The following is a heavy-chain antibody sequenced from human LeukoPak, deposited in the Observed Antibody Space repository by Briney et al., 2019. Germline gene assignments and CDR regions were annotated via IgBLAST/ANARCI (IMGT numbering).Heavy chain of an antibody. J-gene: IGHJ3*02. CDR2: IKQDGSEK. V-gene: IGHV3-7*04. Sequence: GGSLRLSCAASGFTVSGKYMSWVRQAPGKGLEWVANIKQDGSEKYYVDSVKGRFTISRDNAKNSLYLQMNSLRAEDTAVYYCARVSPSGSHAFDIWGQGTMVTVSS. D-gene: IGHD1-26*01. CDR3: ARVSPSGSHAFDI. CDR1: GFTVSGKY.